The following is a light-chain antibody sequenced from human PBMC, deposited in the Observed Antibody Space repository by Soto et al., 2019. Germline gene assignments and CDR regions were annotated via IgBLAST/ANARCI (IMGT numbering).Light chain of an antibody. CDR3: QAWDSTSSV. CDR2: EDN. Sequence: SYELTQPPSVSVSPGQTASISCSGDKLGNKYVSWYQQKPGQSPMLVIYEDNKRPSGIPERFSASNSGSTATLTISGTQAMDEADYYCQAWDSTSSVFGPGPKVTVL. CDR1: KLGNKY. V-gene: IGLV3-1*01. J-gene: IGLJ1*01.